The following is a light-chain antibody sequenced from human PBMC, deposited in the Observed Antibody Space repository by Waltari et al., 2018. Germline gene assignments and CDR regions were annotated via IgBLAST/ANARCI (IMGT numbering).Light chain of an antibody. Sequence: DIQITQSPSPLSASVGARVTIPCRASQSITNWLAWYQQKPGKAPKLLIYKASNLESGVPSRFSGSGSGTEFTLTISSLQPDDFATYYCQQYDNYWTFGQGTKVEIK. J-gene: IGKJ1*01. CDR1: QSITNW. V-gene: IGKV1-5*03. CDR2: KAS. CDR3: QQYDNYWT.